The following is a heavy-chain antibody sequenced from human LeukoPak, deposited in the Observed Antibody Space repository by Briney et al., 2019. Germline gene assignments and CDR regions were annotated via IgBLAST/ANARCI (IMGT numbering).Heavy chain of an antibody. D-gene: IGHD2-2*01. Sequence: PGGSLRLSCAASGFTFSSYGIHWVRQAPGKGLEWVAFIRFDGSNKYYADSVKGRFTISRDNAKNSLYLQMNSLRAENTAVYYCARDRPYCSSTSCHPDTAYYMDVWGKGTTVTVSS. J-gene: IGHJ6*03. CDR1: GFTFSSYG. V-gene: IGHV3-30*02. CDR3: ARDRPYCSSTSCHPDTAYYMDV. CDR2: IRFDGSNK.